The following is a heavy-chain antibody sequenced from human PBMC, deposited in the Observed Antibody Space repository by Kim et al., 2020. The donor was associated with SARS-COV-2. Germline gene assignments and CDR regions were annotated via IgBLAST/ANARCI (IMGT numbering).Heavy chain of an antibody. D-gene: IGHD6-19*01. CDR2: IKQDGSEK. Sequence: GGSLRLSCAASGFTFSSYWMSWVRQAPGKGLEWVANIKQDGSEKYYVDSVKGRFTISRDNAKNSLYLQMNSLRAEDTAVYYCARVSGYSSGWPYFDYWGQGTLVTVSS. CDR3: ARVSGYSSGWPYFDY. J-gene: IGHJ4*02. CDR1: GFTFSSYW. V-gene: IGHV3-7*01.